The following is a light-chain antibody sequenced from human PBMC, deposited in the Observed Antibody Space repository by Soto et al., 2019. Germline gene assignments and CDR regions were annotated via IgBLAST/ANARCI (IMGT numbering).Light chain of an antibody. J-gene: IGLJ1*01. Sequence: QSALTQPASVSGSPGQSITISCTGTSSDVGGYNYVSWYQQHPGKAPKLMIFEVSERPSGVPDRFSGSKSGNTASLTVSGLQAEDEADYYCSSYAGSNHFVFGTGTKLTVL. CDR2: EVS. CDR3: SSYAGSNHFV. V-gene: IGLV2-8*01. CDR1: SSDVGGYNY.